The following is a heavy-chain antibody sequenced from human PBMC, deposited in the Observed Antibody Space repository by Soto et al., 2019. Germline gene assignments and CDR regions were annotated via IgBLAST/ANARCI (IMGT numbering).Heavy chain of an antibody. J-gene: IGHJ4*02. CDR1: GGTLNNYA. D-gene: IGHD3-3*01. Sequence: SVKVSCKASGGTLNNYAINWVRQAPGQGLEWMGGILPVSAPPDYAQKFQGRVSITADHSTSTVYMELSRLKSDDTAVYFCATDSNYDVSNSFWGQGTLGTVSS. CDR3: ATDSNYDVSNSF. CDR2: ILPVSAPP. V-gene: IGHV1-69*13.